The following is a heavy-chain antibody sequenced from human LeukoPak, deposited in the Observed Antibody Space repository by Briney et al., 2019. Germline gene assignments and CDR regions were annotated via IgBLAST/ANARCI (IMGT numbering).Heavy chain of an antibody. D-gene: IGHD1-1*01. Sequence: GGSLRLSCAPSGFIFRNFWMTWVRQAPGKGLEWVANIKQDGSEEYYVDSLRGRLTISRDNAKNLLFLQMNSLRAEDTAVYYCARHIDWKFDYWGQGTLVTVSS. CDR2: IKQDGSEE. CDR3: ARHIDWKFDY. J-gene: IGHJ4*02. V-gene: IGHV3-7*01. CDR1: GFIFRNFW.